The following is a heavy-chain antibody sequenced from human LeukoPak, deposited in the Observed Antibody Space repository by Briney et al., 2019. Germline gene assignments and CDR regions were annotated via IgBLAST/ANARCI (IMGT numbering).Heavy chain of an antibody. CDR3: ASGWLLLDY. J-gene: IGHJ4*02. D-gene: IGHD3-22*01. Sequence: PGGSLRLSCAASGFTFSSYWMSWVRQAPGKGLEWVAVISYDGSNKYYADSVKGRFTISRDNSKNTLYLQMNSLRAEDTAVYYCASGWLLLDYWGQGTLVTVSS. CDR1: GFTFSSYW. V-gene: IGHV3-30*03. CDR2: ISYDGSNK.